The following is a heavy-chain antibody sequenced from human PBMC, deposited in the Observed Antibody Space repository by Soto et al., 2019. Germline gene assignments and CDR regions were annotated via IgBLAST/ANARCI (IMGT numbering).Heavy chain of an antibody. CDR3: ARRARPDFYYMDV. CDR2: ISGNGVGT. J-gene: IGHJ6*03. V-gene: IGHV3-64*01. Sequence: PGGSLRLSCAASGFALSGYAMDWVRKAPGKGLEYVSGISGNGVGTYYANSVQGRFTISRDNSKNTVYLQMGSLRPEDMAVYYCARRARPDFYYMDVWGKGTTVTVSS. D-gene: IGHD6-6*01. CDR1: GFALSGYA.